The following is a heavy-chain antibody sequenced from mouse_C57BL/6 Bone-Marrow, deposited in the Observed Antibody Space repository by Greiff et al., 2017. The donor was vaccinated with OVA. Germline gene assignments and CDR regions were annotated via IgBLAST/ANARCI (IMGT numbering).Heavy chain of an antibody. CDR3: ARSRYYGSSYGYWYFDV. D-gene: IGHD1-1*01. CDR1: GYTFTDYY. Sequence: VQLQQSGAELVRPGASVKLSCKASGYTFTDYYINWVKQRPGQGLEWIARIYPGSGNTYYNEKFKGKATLTAEKSSSTAYMQLSSLTSEDSAVYFCARSRYYGSSYGYWYFDVWGTGTTVTVSS. J-gene: IGHJ1*03. V-gene: IGHV1-76*01. CDR2: IYPGSGNT.